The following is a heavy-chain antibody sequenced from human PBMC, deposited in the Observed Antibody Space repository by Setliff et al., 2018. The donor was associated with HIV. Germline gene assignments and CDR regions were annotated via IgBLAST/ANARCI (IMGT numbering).Heavy chain of an antibody. CDR2: ISGSGSGT. D-gene: IGHD6-19*01. J-gene: IGHJ4*01. CDR1: GFTFNTYA. CDR3: AKDGISGGSYPPYYFDY. V-gene: IGHV3-23*01. Sequence: GSLRLSCAASGFTFNTYAMSWVRQAPGKGLEWVSVISGSGSGTFYADSVKGRFTISRDNSKNTLYLQMNGLRVDDTAVYYCAKDGISGGSYPPYYFDYWGHGTLVTVSS.